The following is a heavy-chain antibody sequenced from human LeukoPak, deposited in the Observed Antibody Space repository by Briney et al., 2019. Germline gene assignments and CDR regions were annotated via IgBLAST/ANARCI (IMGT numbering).Heavy chain of an antibody. J-gene: IGHJ4*02. CDR1: GFTFSSNA. CDR3: VRDSRPGGAMGLYHNFDF. V-gene: IGHV3-7*01. CDR2: IKEDGSEE. Sequence: SGGSLRLSCAASGFTFSSNAMNWVRQTPGKGLEWVANIKEDGSEEYHVDSVKGRFTISRDNTKSSLFLQMNSLRGDDTAVYYCVRDSRPGGAMGLYHNFDFWGQGTLVTVSS. D-gene: IGHD3-16*01.